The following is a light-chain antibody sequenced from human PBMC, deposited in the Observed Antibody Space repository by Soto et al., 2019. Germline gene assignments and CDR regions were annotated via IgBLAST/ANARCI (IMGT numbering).Light chain of an antibody. CDR2: EAS. J-gene: IGKJ4*01. CDR3: QQHINWPLT. Sequence: EIVLTQSQATLSLSPGERATLSCRASQTVSSSLAWYQQKPGQAPRLLIYEASNRATGIPARFSGSGSGADFTLTISSLEPEDFALYYCQQHINWPLTFGGGTKVDIK. V-gene: IGKV3-11*01. CDR1: QTVSSS.